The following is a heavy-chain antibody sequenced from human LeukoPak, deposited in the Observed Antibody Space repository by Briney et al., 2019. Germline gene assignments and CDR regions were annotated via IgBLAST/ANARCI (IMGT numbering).Heavy chain of an antibody. CDR2: IFHSGST. J-gene: IGHJ4*02. CDR3: ARDGLRRPPTPYCGGDCPLDY. CDR1: GGSISGYY. D-gene: IGHD2-21*02. Sequence: SETLSLTCTVSGGSISGYYWNWIRQPAGKGLEWIGRIFHSGSTNYNPSLNSRVTMSVDTSKNQFSLKLSSVTAADTAMYYCARDGLRRPPTPYCGGDCPLDYWGQGTLVSVSS. V-gene: IGHV4-4*07.